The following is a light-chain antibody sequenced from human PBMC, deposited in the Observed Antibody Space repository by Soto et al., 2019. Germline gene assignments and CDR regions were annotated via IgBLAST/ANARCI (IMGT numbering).Light chain of an antibody. CDR3: QQSDTTPWT. V-gene: IGKV1-39*01. CDR1: QTIRNC. CDR2: GAS. J-gene: IGKJ1*01. Sequence: DIQMTQSPSSLSAFVGDRITITCRPSQTIRNCVNWYQQRPGKAPKFLIYGASTLQSGVPSRFSGRRSGTDFTLTIDSVQPEDFAIYVCQQSDTTPWTFGQGTKVEF.